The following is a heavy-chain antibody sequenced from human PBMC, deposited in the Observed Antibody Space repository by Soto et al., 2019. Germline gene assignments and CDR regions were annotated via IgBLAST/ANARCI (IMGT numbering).Heavy chain of an antibody. CDR3: ARDGYYDSSGYYSPGRFDP. CDR1: GGSVSSGSYY. CDR2: IYYSGST. Sequence: SETLSLTCTVSGGSVSSGSYYWSWIRQPPGKGLEWIGYIYYSGSTNYNPSLKSRVTISVDTSKNQFSLKLSSVTAADTAVYYCARDGYYDSSGYYSPGRFDPWGQGTLVTV. J-gene: IGHJ5*02. D-gene: IGHD3-22*01. V-gene: IGHV4-61*01.